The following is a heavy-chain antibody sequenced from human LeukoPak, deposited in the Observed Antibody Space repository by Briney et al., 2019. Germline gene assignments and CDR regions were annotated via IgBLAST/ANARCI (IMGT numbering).Heavy chain of an antibody. J-gene: IGHJ4*02. CDR3: ARPVTGYSSSWHDY. Sequence: ASVKVSCKASGYTFISYGISWVRQAPGQGLEWMGWISAYNGNTNYAQKLQGRVTMTTDTSTSTAYMELRSLGSDDTAVYYCARPVTGYSSSWHDYWGQGTLVTVSS. D-gene: IGHD6-13*01. CDR2: ISAYNGNT. V-gene: IGHV1-18*01. CDR1: GYTFISYG.